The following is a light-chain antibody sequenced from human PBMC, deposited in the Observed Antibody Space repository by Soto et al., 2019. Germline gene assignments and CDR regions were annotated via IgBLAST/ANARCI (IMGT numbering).Light chain of an antibody. V-gene: IGKV1-5*03. CDR3: QQYQSYSKT. J-gene: IGKJ1*01. Sequence: DIQMTQSPSTLSGSVGDRVTITCRASQTISSWLAWYQQKPGKAPKLLIYKASTLKSGVPSRFSGSGSGTEFTLTITRLQPDDFATYYCQQYQSYSKTFGQGTKVDIK. CDR1: QTISSW. CDR2: KAS.